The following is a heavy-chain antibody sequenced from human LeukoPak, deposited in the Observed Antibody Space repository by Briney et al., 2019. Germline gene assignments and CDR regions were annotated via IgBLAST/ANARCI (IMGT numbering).Heavy chain of an antibody. CDR3: AKTRPLDSSSWSHGDY. D-gene: IGHD6-13*01. V-gene: IGHV3-23*01. CDR1: GFSFNTYA. J-gene: IGHJ4*02. Sequence: GGSLRLSCAASGFSFNTYAMSWVRQAPGKGLEWVSAISNTGGSTYYADSVKGRFTISRDKSKNTLSLQMNSLRAEDTAVYYCAKTRPLDSSSWSHGDYWGQGTLVTVSS. CDR2: ISNTGGST.